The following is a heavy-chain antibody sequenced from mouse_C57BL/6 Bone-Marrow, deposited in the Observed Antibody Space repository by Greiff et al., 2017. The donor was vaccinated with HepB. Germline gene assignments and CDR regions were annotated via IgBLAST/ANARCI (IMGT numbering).Heavy chain of an antibody. CDR2: ISDGGSYT. CDR1: GFTFSSYA. D-gene: IGHD1-1*01. Sequence: EVKLVESGGGLVKPGGSLKLSCAASGFTFSSYAMSWVRQTPEKRLEWVATISDGGSYTYYPDNVKGRFTISRDNAKNNLYLQMSHLKSEDTAMYYCARDWGRTVVADYWGQGTTLTVSS. V-gene: IGHV5-4*01. J-gene: IGHJ2*01. CDR3: ARDWGRTVVADY.